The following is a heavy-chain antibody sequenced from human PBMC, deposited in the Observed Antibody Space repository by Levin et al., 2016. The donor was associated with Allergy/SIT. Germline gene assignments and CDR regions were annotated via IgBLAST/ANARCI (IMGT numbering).Heavy chain of an antibody. V-gene: IGHV5-51*01. CDR3: ASSIQLWDNDALDM. J-gene: IGHJ3*02. CDR1: GYDFTSYW. D-gene: IGHD5-18*01. Sequence: GGSLRLSCKGSGYDFTSYWIAWVRQMPGKGLEWMGSIYGSDSETRYSPLFQGQVTVSADKSIRTAYLQWSSLRASDTAMYYCASSIQLWDNDALDMWAKGQWSPSLQ. CDR2: IYGSDSET.